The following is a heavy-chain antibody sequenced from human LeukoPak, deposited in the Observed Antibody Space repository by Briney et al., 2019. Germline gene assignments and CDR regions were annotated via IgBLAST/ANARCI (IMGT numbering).Heavy chain of an antibody. Sequence: ASVKVSCKASGGTFSSYAISWVRQAPGQGLEWMGWISAYNGNTNYAQKLQGRVTMTTDTSTSTAYMELRSLRSDDTAVYYCARRSSSFVDYWGQGTLVTVSS. CDR2: ISAYNGNT. CDR1: GGTFSSYA. V-gene: IGHV1-18*01. D-gene: IGHD6-13*01. J-gene: IGHJ4*02. CDR3: ARRSSSFVDY.